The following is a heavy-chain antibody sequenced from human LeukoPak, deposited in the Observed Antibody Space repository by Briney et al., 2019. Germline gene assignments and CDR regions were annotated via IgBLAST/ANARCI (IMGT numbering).Heavy chain of an antibody. Sequence: PGGSLRLSCAASGFTFSYYGMHWVRQAPGKGLEWVAVISYDGSIKSYADSVKGRFTISRDNSKNTLYLQMNSLRAEDTAVYYCARGDYLWGDSTTNFDYWGQGTLVTVSS. CDR1: GFTFSYYG. CDR3: ARGDYLWGDSTTNFDY. J-gene: IGHJ4*02. D-gene: IGHD3-16*01. CDR2: ISYDGSIK. V-gene: IGHV3-30*03.